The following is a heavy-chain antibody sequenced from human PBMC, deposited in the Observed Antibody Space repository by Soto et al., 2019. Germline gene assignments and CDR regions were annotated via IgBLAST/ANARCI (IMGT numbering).Heavy chain of an antibody. Sequence: EVQLLESGGGLVQPGGSLRLSCAASGFTFSSYAMSWVRQAPGKGLEWVSAISGSGGSTYYADSVKGRFTISRDNSKNTLYLQMNSLRAGETPVYYCAYGDYNTWFDPWGQGTLVTVSS. CDR3: AYGDYNTWFDP. V-gene: IGHV3-23*01. J-gene: IGHJ5*02. CDR1: GFTFSSYA. D-gene: IGHD4-17*01. CDR2: ISGSGGST.